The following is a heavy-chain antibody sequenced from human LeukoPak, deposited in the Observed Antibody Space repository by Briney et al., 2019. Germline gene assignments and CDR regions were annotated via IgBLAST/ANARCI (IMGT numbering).Heavy chain of an antibody. Sequence: HPGGSLRLSCAASGFTFSSYWTHWVRQAPGKGLVWVSRINSDGSSTSYADSVKGRFTISRDNAKNTLYLQMNSLRAEDTAVYYCARGRRSGWYFDYWGQGTLVTVSS. CDR1: GFTFSSYW. CDR3: ARGRRSGWYFDY. V-gene: IGHV3-74*01. CDR2: INSDGSST. J-gene: IGHJ4*02. D-gene: IGHD6-19*01.